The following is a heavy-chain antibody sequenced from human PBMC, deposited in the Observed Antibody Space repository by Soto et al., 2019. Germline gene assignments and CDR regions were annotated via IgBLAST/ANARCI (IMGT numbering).Heavy chain of an antibody. V-gene: IGHV3-74*01. CDR2: IDGDGRRT. J-gene: IGHJ6*03. CDR3: ARGALHNFYMDV. Sequence: EVQVVESGGGLVQPGGSLRLSCAASGFTFSRDWMHWVRQAPGQGLVWVSSIDGDGRRTNYADSVKGRVTISRDNAKNTLYLQMNSLRAEDTAVYYCARGALHNFYMDVWGKGTTVTVSS. CDR1: GFTFSRDW.